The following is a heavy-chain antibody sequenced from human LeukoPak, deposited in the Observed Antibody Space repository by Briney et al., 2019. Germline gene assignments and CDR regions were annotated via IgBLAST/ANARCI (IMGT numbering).Heavy chain of an antibody. CDR3: ARGTRGGYSGYDYYYYYGMDV. J-gene: IGHJ6*02. CDR1: GGSFSGYY. D-gene: IGHD5-12*01. Sequence: SETLSLTCAVYGGSFSGYYWSWIRQPPGKGLEWIGEINHSGSTNYNPSLKSRVTISVDTSKNQFSLKLSSVTAADTAVYYCARGTRGGYSGYDYYYYYGMDVWGQGTTVTVSS. V-gene: IGHV4-34*01. CDR2: INHSGST.